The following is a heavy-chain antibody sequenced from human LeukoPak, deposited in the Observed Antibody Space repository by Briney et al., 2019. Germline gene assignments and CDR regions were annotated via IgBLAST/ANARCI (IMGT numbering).Heavy chain of an antibody. CDR2: ISSSGSTI. D-gene: IGHD3-10*02. V-gene: IGHV3-48*04. Sequence: GGSLRLSCAASGFTCSIHWMSWVSQAPGKGLAWVSYISSSGSTIYYADSVKGRFTISRDNAKNSLYLQMNSLRAEDTAVYYCAELGITMIGGVWGKGTTVTISS. CDR1: GFTCSIHW. J-gene: IGHJ6*04. CDR3: AELGITMIGGV.